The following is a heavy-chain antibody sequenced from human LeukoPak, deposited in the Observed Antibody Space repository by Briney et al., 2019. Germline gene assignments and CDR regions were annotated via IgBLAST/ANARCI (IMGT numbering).Heavy chain of an antibody. Sequence: GGSLRLSCAASGFTFSSYAMHWVRQAPGKGLEWVAVISYDGSNKYYADSVKGRFTISRDNSKNTLYLQMISLRAEDTAVYYCARAGIAATGDWFDPWGQGTLVTVSS. D-gene: IGHD6-13*01. CDR1: GFTFSSYA. CDR2: ISYDGSNK. CDR3: ARAGIAATGDWFDP. V-gene: IGHV3-30-3*01. J-gene: IGHJ5*02.